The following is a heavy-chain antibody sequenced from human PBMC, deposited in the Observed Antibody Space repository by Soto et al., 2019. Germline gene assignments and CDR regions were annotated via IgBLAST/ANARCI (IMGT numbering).Heavy chain of an antibody. V-gene: IGHV4-31*03. CDR1: GGSISSGGYY. Sequence: QVQLQESGPGLVKPSQTLSLTCTVSGGSISSGGYYWSWIRQHPGKGLEWIGYIYYSGSTYYNPSLKLRVNIAVDTSKNLFSLKLGSVAAADTAVYYCARSYGDSLALAWYFDLWGRGTLVTVSS. D-gene: IGHD4-17*01. CDR3: ARSYGDSLALAWYFDL. CDR2: IYYSGST. J-gene: IGHJ2*01.